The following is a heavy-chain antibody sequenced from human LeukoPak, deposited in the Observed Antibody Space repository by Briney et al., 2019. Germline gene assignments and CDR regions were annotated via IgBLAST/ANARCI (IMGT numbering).Heavy chain of an antibody. D-gene: IGHD3-10*01. V-gene: IGHV4-39*07. CDR1: GGSISSSSYY. J-gene: IGHJ4*02. CDR3: ANIFLPETYYYGSGSYYPTGNYFDY. CDR2: IYYSGST. Sequence: SETLSLTCTVSGGSISSSSYYWGWIRQPPGKGLEWIGSIYYSGSTYYNPSLKSRVTISVDTSKNQFSLKLSSVTAADTAVYYCANIFLPETYYYGSGSYYPTGNYFDYWGQGTLVTVSS.